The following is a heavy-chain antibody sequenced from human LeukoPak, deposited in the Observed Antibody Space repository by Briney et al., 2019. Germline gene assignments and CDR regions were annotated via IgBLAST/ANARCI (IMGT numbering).Heavy chain of an antibody. Sequence: GGSLRLSCAASGFTFTSYTMNWVRQAPGKGLEWVSSISSSSAYIYYADSVKGRFTISRDNAKNSLYLQMKSLRVEDTAVYYCARSGYYDTSGYQGGCPDYWGQGTLVTVSS. CDR2: ISSSSAYI. J-gene: IGHJ4*02. V-gene: IGHV3-21*01. D-gene: IGHD3-22*01. CDR1: GFTFTSYT. CDR3: ARSGYYDTSGYQGGCPDY.